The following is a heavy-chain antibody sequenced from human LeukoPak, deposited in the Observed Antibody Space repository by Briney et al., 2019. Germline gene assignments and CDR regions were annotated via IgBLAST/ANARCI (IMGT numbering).Heavy chain of an antibody. D-gene: IGHD3-10*01. V-gene: IGHV4-34*01. CDR3: ARGYGSGSRRYYYYYYMDV. CDR1: GGSFSGYY. Sequence: SETLSLTCAVYGGSFSGYYWSWIRQPPGKGLEWIGEINHSGSTNYNPSLKSRVTISVDTSKNQFSLKLSSVTAADTAVYYCARGYGSGSRRYYYYYYMDVWGKGTTVTISS. CDR2: INHSGST. J-gene: IGHJ6*03.